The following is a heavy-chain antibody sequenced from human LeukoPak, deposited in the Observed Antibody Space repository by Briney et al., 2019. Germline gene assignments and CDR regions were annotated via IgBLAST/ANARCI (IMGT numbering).Heavy chain of an antibody. Sequence: GGSLGLSCAATGFTFTTYWMSWVRQAPGKGLEWVANLNLDGSEKYYVDSVKGRFTISRDNAKNSLYLQMNSLRAEDTAVYYCARDYYAIFDYWGQGTLVTVSS. CDR3: ARDYYAIFDY. V-gene: IGHV3-7*01. D-gene: IGHD3-10*01. J-gene: IGHJ4*02. CDR2: LNLDGSEK. CDR1: GFTFTTYW.